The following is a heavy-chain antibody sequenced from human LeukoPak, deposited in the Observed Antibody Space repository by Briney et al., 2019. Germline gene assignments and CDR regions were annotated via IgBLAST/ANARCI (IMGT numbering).Heavy chain of an antibody. CDR3: AGGAMGATTPRYFDY. V-gene: IGHV3-21*01. CDR1: GFTFSSSA. Sequence: GGSLRLSCAASGFTFSSSAMNWVRQAPGKGLEWVSSINNVGSHIYYADSVKGRFTISRDNAKNSLYLQMDSLRAEDTAVYYCAGGAMGATTPRYFDYWGQGTLVTVSS. D-gene: IGHD1-26*01. CDR2: INNVGSHI. J-gene: IGHJ4*02.